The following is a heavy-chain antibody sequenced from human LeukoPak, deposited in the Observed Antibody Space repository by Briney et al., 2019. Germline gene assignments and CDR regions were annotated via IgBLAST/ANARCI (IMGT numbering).Heavy chain of an antibody. CDR3: ARAVQGAGDV. Sequence: SETLSLTCTVSGGSISSSSYYWGWIRQPPGKGLEWIGSIYYSGSTYYNPSLKSRVTISVDTSKNQFSLKLSSVTAADTAVYYCARAVQGAGDVWGKGTTVTVSS. D-gene: IGHD3-10*01. J-gene: IGHJ6*04. CDR2: IYYSGST. CDR1: GGSISSSSYY. V-gene: IGHV4-39*01.